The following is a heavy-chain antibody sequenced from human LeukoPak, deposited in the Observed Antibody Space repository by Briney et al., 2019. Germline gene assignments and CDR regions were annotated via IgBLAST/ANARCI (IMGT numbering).Heavy chain of an antibody. V-gene: IGHV1-18*01. Sequence: ASVKVFCKASGYTFTSYGISWVRQAPGQGLEWMGWISAYNGNTNYAQKLQGRVTMTTDTSTSTAYMELRSLRSDDTAVYYCARDILTTPHYYYYGMDVWGQGTTVTVSS. D-gene: IGHD4-17*01. CDR3: ARDILTTPHYYYYGMDV. J-gene: IGHJ6*02. CDR1: GYTFTSYG. CDR2: ISAYNGNT.